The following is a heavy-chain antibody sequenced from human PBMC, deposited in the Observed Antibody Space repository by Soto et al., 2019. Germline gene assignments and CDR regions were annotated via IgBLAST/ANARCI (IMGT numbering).Heavy chain of an antibody. D-gene: IGHD3-22*01. CDR1: GFTFTSSA. J-gene: IGHJ6*02. V-gene: IGHV1-58*01. CDR2: IVVGSGNT. Sequence: ASVKVSCKASGFTFTSSAVQWVRQARGQRLEWIGWIVVGSGNTNYAQKFQERVTITRDMSTSTAYMELSSLRSEDTAVYYCAAGYYDSSGSPRAREYYYYGMDVWGQGTTVTVSS. CDR3: AAGYYDSSGSPRAREYYYYGMDV.